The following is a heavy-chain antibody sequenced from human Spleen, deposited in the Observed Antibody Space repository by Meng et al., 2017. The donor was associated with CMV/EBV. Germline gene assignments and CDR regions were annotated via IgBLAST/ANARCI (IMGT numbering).Heavy chain of an antibody. CDR3: TRMDY. CDR1: GFTFSSYA. D-gene: IGHD2-8*01. J-gene: IGHJ4*02. V-gene: IGHV3-49*04. Sequence: GESLKISCAASGFTFSSYAMSWVRQAPGKGLEWVGFIRSKAYGGTTEYAASVKGRFTISRDDSKSIAYLQMNSLKTEDTAVYYCTRMDYWGQGTLVTVSS. CDR2: IRSKAYGGTT.